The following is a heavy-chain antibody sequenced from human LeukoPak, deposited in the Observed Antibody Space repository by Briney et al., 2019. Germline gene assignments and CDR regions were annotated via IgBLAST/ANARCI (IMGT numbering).Heavy chain of an antibody. CDR2: FWSDGRQK. D-gene: IGHD3-10*01. V-gene: IGHV3-33*01. J-gene: IGHJ4*02. Sequence: PGGSLRLSCAASGFIFSNYGFHWVRQAPGKGLEWVAVFWSDGRQKYYVDSVKGRFTVSRDTSKKTVYLQMNSLRAEDTAVYYCARDDEGSGKYGQLYWGQGTLVTVSS. CDR1: GFIFSNYG. CDR3: ARDDEGSGKYGQLY.